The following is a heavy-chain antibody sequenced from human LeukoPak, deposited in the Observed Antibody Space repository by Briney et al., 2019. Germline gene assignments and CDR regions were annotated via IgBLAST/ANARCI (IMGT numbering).Heavy chain of an antibody. CDR3: AKDSRHLILRYSTVDY. J-gene: IGHJ4*02. D-gene: IGHD3-9*01. V-gene: IGHV3-30*04. CDR2: ISYDGSNK. Sequence: GGSLRPSCAASGFSFSSYSIHWVRQAPGKGLEWVAVISYDGSNKYYADSVKGRFTISRDNSKNTLYLQMNSLRAEDTAVYYCAKDSRHLILRYSTVDYWGQGTLVTVSS. CDR1: GFSFSSYS.